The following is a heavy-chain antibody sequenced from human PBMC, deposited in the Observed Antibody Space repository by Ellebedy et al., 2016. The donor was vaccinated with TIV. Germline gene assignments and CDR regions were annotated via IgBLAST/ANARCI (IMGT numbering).Heavy chain of an antibody. Sequence: GESLKISCAASGFTFSCYSMHWVRQAPGKGLEWVAFIRYAGSNKYYADSVKGRFTISRDNSKNTLYLQMNSMRAEDTAVYYCAKGYGGKSGRYYGMDVWGQGTTVTVSS. CDR2: IRYAGSNK. D-gene: IGHD4-23*01. CDR1: GFTFSCYS. V-gene: IGHV3-30*02. J-gene: IGHJ6*02. CDR3: AKGYGGKSGRYYGMDV.